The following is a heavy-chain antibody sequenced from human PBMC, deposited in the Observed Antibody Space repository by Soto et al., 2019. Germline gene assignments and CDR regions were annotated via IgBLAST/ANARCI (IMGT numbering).Heavy chain of an antibody. CDR1: GGSISSYY. D-gene: IGHD5-12*01. CDR2: IYYSGST. J-gene: IGHJ4*02. Sequence: SETLSLTCTVSGGSISSYYWSWIRQPPGKGLEWIGYIYYSGSTNYNPSLKSRVTISVDTSKNQFSLKLSSVTAADTAVYYCARDRPTLRDGYDYWGQGTLVTSPQ. V-gene: IGHV4-59*01. CDR3: ARDRPTLRDGYDY.